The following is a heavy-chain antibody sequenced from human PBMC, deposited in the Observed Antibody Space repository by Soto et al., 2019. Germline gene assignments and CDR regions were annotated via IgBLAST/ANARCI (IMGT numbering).Heavy chain of an antibody. V-gene: IGHV3-7*01. J-gene: IGHJ1*01. CDR2: IKNDGSDK. Sequence: PGGFLRLSCAASGFSFRNYWMTWVRQAPGKGLEWVANIKNDGSDKYYGASVKGRFTISRDNAKNSLYLQMDSLRAEDTAVYYCARRELVSCGGDCYSKYFQYWGQGTLVTVSS. CDR1: GFSFRNYW. D-gene: IGHD2-21*02. CDR3: ARRELVSCGGDCYSKYFQY.